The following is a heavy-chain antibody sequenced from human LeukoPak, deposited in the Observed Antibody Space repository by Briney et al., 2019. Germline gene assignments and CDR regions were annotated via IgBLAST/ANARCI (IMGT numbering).Heavy chain of an antibody. V-gene: IGHV1-18*01. J-gene: IGHJ4*02. Sequence: ASVKVSCKASGDTFTGYGISWGRQAPGQGLEWMGWISAYNGSTTYAQRFQGRVTMTRDTSTNTVYVGLSGLRSEDTAVYYCARVGIVGPTSYFDYWGQGTLVAVSS. CDR3: ARVGIVGPTSYFDY. CDR2: ISAYNGST. CDR1: GDTFTGYG. D-gene: IGHD1-26*01.